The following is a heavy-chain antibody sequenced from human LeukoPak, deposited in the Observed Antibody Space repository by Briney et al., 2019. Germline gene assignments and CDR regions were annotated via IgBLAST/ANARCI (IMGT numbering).Heavy chain of an antibody. CDR3: ARLAPGNYDILTGDPKVVFDY. Sequence: SETLSLICTVSGGSISSFFWSWIRQPPGKGLEWIGYVHSSGSTKYNPSLKSRLIISVDMSKNQFSLKLRSVSVADTAVYYCARLAPGNYDILTGDPKVVFDYWGQGALVTASS. V-gene: IGHV4-59*01. CDR2: VHSSGST. D-gene: IGHD3-9*01. J-gene: IGHJ4*02. CDR1: GGSISSFF.